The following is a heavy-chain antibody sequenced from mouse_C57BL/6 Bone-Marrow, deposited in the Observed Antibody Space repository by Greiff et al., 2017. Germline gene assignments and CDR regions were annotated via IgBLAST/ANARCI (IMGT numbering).Heavy chain of an antibody. V-gene: IGHV1-55*01. CDR2: IYPGSGST. CDR3: AREGLYYDYDVGY. CDR1: GYTFTSYW. Sequence: QVQLQQPGAELVKPGASVKMSCKASGYTFTSYWITWVKQRPGQGLEWIGDIYPGSGSTNYNEKFKSKATLTVDTSSSTAYMQLSSLTSEDSAVYYCAREGLYYDYDVGYWGQGTTLTVSS. D-gene: IGHD2-4*01. J-gene: IGHJ2*01.